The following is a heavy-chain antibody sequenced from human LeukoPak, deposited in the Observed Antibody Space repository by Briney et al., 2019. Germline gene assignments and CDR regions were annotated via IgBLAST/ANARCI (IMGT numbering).Heavy chain of an antibody. CDR3: ARRLTQYDCFDP. J-gene: IGHJ5*02. CDR1: GDSVSSNSVT. V-gene: IGHV6-1*01. CDR2: TYYRSTWYN. Sequence: SQTLSLTCAISGDSVSSNSVTWNWIRQSPSRGLEWLGRTYYRSTWYNDYAVSVRGRITVNPDTSKNQFSLHLNSVTPEDTAVYYCARRLTQYDCFDPWGQGILVPVSS. D-gene: IGHD2-15*01.